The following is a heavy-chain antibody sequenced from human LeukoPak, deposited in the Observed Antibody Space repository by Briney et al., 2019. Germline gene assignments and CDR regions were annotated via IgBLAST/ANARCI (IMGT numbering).Heavy chain of an antibody. CDR1: GFTFSSYG. CDR2: IWYDGSNK. J-gene: IGHJ4*02. D-gene: IGHD6-6*01. Sequence: GRSLRLSCAASGFTFSSYGMHWVRQAPGKGLEWVAVIWYDGSNKYYADSVKGRFTISRDNSKNTLYLQMNSLRAEDTAVYYCARDSGQLVGFDYWGQGTLVTVSS. CDR3: ARDSGQLVGFDY. V-gene: IGHV3-33*08.